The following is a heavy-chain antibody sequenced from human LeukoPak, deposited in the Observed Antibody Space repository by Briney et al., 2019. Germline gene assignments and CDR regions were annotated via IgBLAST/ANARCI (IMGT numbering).Heavy chain of an antibody. V-gene: IGHV3-48*04. CDR2: ISSSGSTI. D-gene: IGHD4-17*01. Sequence: GGSLRLSCAASGFTFSSYSTNWVRQAPGKGLEWVSYISSSGSTIYYADSVKGRFTISRDNAKNSLYLQMNSLRAEDTALYYCAKDLVPTVTTPYYYYGMDVWGQGTTVTVSS. CDR1: GFTFSSYS. CDR3: AKDLVPTVTTPYYYYGMDV. J-gene: IGHJ6*02.